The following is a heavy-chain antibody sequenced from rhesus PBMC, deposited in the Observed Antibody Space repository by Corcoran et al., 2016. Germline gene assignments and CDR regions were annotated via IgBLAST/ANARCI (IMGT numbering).Heavy chain of an antibody. D-gene: IGHD2-39*02. CDR2: INGNSGGP. CDR1: GGSFSSYW. CDR3: ARVGRVVVVSATLRGYFDY. Sequence: QVQLQESGPGLVKPSETLSLTCAVSGGSFSSYWWSWIRQPPGKVLEGIGEINGNSGGPNYNPPLKSRVTISKAAPKNQFSLRLSSVTAADTAVYYCARVGRVVVVSATLRGYFDYWGQGVLVTVSS. V-gene: IGHV4-80*01. J-gene: IGHJ4*01.